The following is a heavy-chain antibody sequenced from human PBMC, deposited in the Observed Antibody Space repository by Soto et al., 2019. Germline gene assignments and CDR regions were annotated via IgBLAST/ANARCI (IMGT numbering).Heavy chain of an antibody. V-gene: IGHV3-33*01. CDR2: IWYDGSNK. CDR3: ARGGGYYDSSGPFDY. Sequence: PGGSLRLSCAASGFTFSSYGMHWVRQAPGKGLEWVAVIWYDGSNKYYADSVKGRFTISRDNSKNTLYLQMNSLRAEDTAVYYCARGGGYYDSSGPFDYWGQGTLVTVSS. CDR1: GFTFSSYG. D-gene: IGHD3-22*01. J-gene: IGHJ4*02.